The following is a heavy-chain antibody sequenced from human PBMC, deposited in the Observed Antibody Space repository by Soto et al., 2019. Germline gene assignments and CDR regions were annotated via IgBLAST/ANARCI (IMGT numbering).Heavy chain of an antibody. CDR3: EPGALKWLVQFDP. V-gene: IGHV3-30*03. CDR2: ISYDGSNK. CDR1: GFTFSSYG. Sequence: PRGSLRLSCAASGFTFSSYGMHWVRQAPGKGLEWVAVISYDGSNKYYADSVKGRFTISRDNSKNTLYLQMNSLRAEDTAVCYSEPGALKWLVQFDPWGQGTLVTVSS. D-gene: IGHD6-19*01. J-gene: IGHJ5*02.